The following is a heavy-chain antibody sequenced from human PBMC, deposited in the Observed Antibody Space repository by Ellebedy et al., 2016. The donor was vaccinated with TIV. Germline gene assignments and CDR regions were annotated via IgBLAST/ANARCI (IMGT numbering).Heavy chain of an antibody. CDR3: AKLIRGPWRFDP. D-gene: IGHD3-10*01. J-gene: IGHJ5*02. CDR1: GYSINTTHW. V-gene: IGHV4-59*11. Sequence: SETLSLTXTVSGYSINTTHWWSWVRPPPGKGLEWIGYIYNSGSTKYNPSLKSRVTMSVDTSKNQFSLKLSSVTAADTAVYYCAKLIRGPWRFDPWGQGTLVTVSS. CDR2: IYNSGST.